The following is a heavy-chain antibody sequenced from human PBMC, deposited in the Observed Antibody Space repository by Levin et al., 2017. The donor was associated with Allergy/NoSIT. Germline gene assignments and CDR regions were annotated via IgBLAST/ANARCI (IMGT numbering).Heavy chain of an antibody. CDR3: ARGYHCVSNVCHRVFDI. J-gene: IGHJ3*02. CDR2: IDHREDT. D-gene: IGHD2-2*01. CDR1: GQSFSGYF. V-gene: IGHV4-34*01. Sequence: PSETLSLTCAVSGQSFSGYFWSWIRQTPGKGLEWIGQIDHREDTIYNPSLTSRVTISLDTSKNLFSLKLDSVTAAYTAVYYCARGYHCVSNVCHRVFDIWGQGTMATVSS.